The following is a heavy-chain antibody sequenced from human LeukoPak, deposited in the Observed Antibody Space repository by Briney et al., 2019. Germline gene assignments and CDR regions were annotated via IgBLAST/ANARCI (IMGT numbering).Heavy chain of an antibody. CDR3: ARGFSGFWEFDF. D-gene: IGHD3-3*01. CDR2: INFTGNTETGTT. Sequence: PSETLSLTCAVSGVSFSSYSWNWLRQLPGAGLEWIAEINFTGNTETGTTSYSPSLKSRVTISADTSTNQLSLHLRSATVADTGVYFCARGFSGFWEFDFWGQGTLVTVSS. V-gene: IGHV4-34*01. J-gene: IGHJ4*02. CDR1: GVSFSSYS.